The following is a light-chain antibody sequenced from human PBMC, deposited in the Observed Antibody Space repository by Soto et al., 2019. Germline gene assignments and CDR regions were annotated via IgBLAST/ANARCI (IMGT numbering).Light chain of an antibody. Sequence: QSALAQPAPVSGSPGQSITISCTGTSSDVGGYKYVSWYQQHPGKAPKLMIYEVSNRPSGISNRFSGSKSGNTASLTISGLQAEDEADYFCSSYTSSSTYVFGTGTKVTVL. J-gene: IGLJ1*01. CDR3: SSYTSSSTYV. V-gene: IGLV2-14*01. CDR2: EVS. CDR1: SSDVGGYKY.